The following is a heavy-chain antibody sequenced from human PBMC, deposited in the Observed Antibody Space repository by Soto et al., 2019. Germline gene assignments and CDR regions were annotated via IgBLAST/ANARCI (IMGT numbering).Heavy chain of an antibody. CDR3: ARDLYDILTGYYPHAFDI. Sequence: EVQLVESGGGLVQPGGSLRLSCAASGFTFSSYSMNWVRQAPGKGLEWVSYISSSSSTIYYADSVKGRFTISRDNAKNSLYLQMNSLRDEDTAVYYCARDLYDILTGYYPHAFDIWGQGTMVTVSS. J-gene: IGHJ3*02. CDR1: GFTFSSYS. CDR2: ISSSSSTI. V-gene: IGHV3-48*02. D-gene: IGHD3-9*01.